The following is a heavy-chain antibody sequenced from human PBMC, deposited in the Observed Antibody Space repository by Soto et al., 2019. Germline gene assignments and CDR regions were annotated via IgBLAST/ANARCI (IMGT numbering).Heavy chain of an antibody. Sequence: QVQLVQSGAEVKKPGASVKVSCKASGYTFTSYGISWVRQAPGQGLEWMGWISAYNGNTNSAQKLQGRVTMTTDTSTSTAYMELRSLRSDDTAGYYCARVRGRGVIITSYGMDGWGQGTTVTVSS. CDR1: GYTFTSYG. J-gene: IGHJ6*02. CDR3: ARVRGRGVIITSYGMDG. CDR2: ISAYNGNT. D-gene: IGHD3-10*01. V-gene: IGHV1-18*01.